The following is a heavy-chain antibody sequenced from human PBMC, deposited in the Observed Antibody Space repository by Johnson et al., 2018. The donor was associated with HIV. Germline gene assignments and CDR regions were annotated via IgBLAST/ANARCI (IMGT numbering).Heavy chain of an antibody. CDR3: ARGRGITIFGVVIADAFDI. D-gene: IGHD3-3*01. V-gene: IGHV3-23*04. CDR1: GFTFSRHA. Sequence: VQVVESGGGLVQSGGSLRLSCAASGFTFSRHAMSWVRQAPGKGLDWVSAISGSGGRTYYGDSVKGRFTISRDNAKNSLYLQMNSLRAEDTALYYCARGRGITIFGVVIADAFDIWGQGTMVTVSS. J-gene: IGHJ3*02. CDR2: ISGSGGRT.